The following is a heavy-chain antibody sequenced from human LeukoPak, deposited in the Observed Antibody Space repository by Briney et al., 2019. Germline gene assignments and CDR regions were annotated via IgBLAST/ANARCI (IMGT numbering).Heavy chain of an antibody. D-gene: IGHD3-10*01. CDR1: GFTFSSYA. CDR2: IIPIFGTA. Sequence: GGSLRLSCAASGFTFSSYAISWVRQAPGQGLEWMGGIIPIFGTANYAQKFQGRVTITADESTSTAYMELSSLRSEDTAVYYCARLGSGSYWEHNWFDPWGQGTLVTVSS. J-gene: IGHJ5*02. V-gene: IGHV1-69*01. CDR3: ARLGSGSYWEHNWFDP.